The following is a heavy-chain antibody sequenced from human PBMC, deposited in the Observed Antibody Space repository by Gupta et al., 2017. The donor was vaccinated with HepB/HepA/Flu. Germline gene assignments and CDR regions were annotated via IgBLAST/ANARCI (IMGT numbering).Heavy chain of an antibody. V-gene: IGHV3-23*01. CDR1: GFTFASYS. Sequence: EVQLLESGGGLVQPGGSLRLSCAASGFTFASYSMIWVRQAPGKGLEWVSTISGNGRDTYYVESVKGRFTISRDNSENTVYLHMNSLRAEDTAVYYCGKGHCPSGHCPDYYYGLDVWGQGTTVTVSS. D-gene: IGHD5-12*01. CDR3: GKGHCPSGHCPDYYYGLDV. CDR2: ISGNGRDT. J-gene: IGHJ6*02.